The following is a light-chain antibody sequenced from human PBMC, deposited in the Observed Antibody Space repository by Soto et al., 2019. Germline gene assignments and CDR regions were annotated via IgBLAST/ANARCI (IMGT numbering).Light chain of an antibody. CDR3: SSYTGSSPSV. Sequence: QSVLTQPASVSGSPGQSISISCSGTSSDIGGYDYLSWYQQHPGQVPRLLIYEVTNRPSGVSDRFSGSKSGNTASLTISGLQAEDEADYYCSSYTGSSPSVFGTGNKVTVL. CDR1: SSDIGGYDY. CDR2: EVT. V-gene: IGLV2-14*03. J-gene: IGLJ1*01.